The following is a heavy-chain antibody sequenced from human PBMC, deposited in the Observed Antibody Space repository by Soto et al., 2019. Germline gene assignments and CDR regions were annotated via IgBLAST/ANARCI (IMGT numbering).Heavy chain of an antibody. Sequence: SETLSLTCTVSGGSISSGGYYWSWIRQHPGKGLEWIGYIYYSGSTYYNPSLKSRVTISVDTSKNQFSLKLSSVTAADTAVYYCARERRTPGGPKYYFDYWGQGTRVTVAS. V-gene: IGHV4-31*03. D-gene: IGHD2-15*01. J-gene: IGHJ4*02. CDR3: ARERRTPGGPKYYFDY. CDR1: GGSISSGGYY. CDR2: IYYSGST.